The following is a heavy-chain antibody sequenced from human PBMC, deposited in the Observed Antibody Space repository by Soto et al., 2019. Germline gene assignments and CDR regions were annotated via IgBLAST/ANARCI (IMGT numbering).Heavy chain of an antibody. CDR2: IYSGGST. D-gene: IGHD3-3*01. CDR1: GFTVSSNY. J-gene: IGHJ4*02. CDR3: ARERPNTIFGVVMRGYFDY. V-gene: IGHV3-53*01. Sequence: GGSLRLYCAASGFTVSSNYMSWVRQAPGKELKRVSVIYSGGSTYYADSVKGRFTISRDNSKKTLYLQMNSLRAEDTAVYYFARERPNTIFGVVMRGYFDYWGQGTLVTVSS.